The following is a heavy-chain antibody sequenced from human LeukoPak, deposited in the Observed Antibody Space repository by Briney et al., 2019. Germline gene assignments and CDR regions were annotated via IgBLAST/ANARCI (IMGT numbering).Heavy chain of an antibody. D-gene: IGHD6-13*01. J-gene: IGHJ3*02. CDR3: AKGLHSSSWNDAFDI. CDR1: GFKFDDYG. CDR2: IRYDGSNK. V-gene: IGHV3-30*02. Sequence: GGSLRLSCTASGFKFDDYGMTWVRQAPGKGLEWVAFIRYDGSNKYHADSVKGRFTISRDNSENTLYMQMNSLRVEDTAVYYCAKGLHSSSWNDAFDIWGQGTTVTVSS.